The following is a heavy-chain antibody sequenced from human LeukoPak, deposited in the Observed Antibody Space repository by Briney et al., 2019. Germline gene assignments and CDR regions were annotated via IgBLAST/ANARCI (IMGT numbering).Heavy chain of an antibody. CDR1: GFTVSSNS. D-gene: IGHD2-15*01. CDR3: ARRAGSYSHSYDY. Sequence: AGGSLRLSCTVSGFTVSSNSMSWVRQAPGKGLEWVSFIYSDNTHYSDSLKGRFTISRDNSKNTLYLQMNSLRAEDTAIYYCARRAGSYSHSYDYWGQGTLATVSS. V-gene: IGHV3-53*01. CDR2: IYSDNT. J-gene: IGHJ4*02.